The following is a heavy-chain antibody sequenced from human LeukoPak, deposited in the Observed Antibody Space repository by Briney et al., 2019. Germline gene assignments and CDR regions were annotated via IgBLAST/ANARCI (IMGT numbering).Heavy chain of an antibody. J-gene: IGHJ4*02. CDR2: ISGSGGST. V-gene: IGHV3-23*01. D-gene: IGHD1-26*01. CDR1: GFTFSSYA. CDR3: AKGGGYSGSFLVYFDY. Sequence: PGGSLRLSCAASGFTFSSYAMSWVRQAPGKGLEWVSAISGSGGSTYYADSVKGRFTISRDNSKNTLYLQMNSLRAEDTAVYYCAKGGGYSGSFLVYFDYWGQGTLVTVSS.